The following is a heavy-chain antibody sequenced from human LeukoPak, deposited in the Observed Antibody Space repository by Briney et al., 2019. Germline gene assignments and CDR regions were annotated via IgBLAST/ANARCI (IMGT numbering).Heavy chain of an antibody. CDR1: GGSISSGNYY. J-gene: IGHJ5*01. CDR2: MYNSGST. D-gene: IGHD1-26*01. CDR3: GPGDGRWEGNRFEP. V-gene: IGHV4-61*02. Sequence: SQTLSLTCTVSGGSISSGNYYWSWIRQAAGKGLEWIGRMYNSGSTNYKPSLKSRVTISVDRSKNQFSLKLSSVTAADTAVYFCGPGDGRWEGNRFEPLGQGTL.